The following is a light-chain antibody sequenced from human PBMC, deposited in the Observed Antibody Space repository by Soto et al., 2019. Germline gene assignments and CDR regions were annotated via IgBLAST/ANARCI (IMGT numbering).Light chain of an antibody. V-gene: IGLV1-47*01. CDR1: TSNVGINS. J-gene: IGLJ2*01. CDR3: AAWDDSLSGQV. CDR2: RSN. Sequence: QSVLTQPPSASGTPGQRVTISCSGSTSNVGINSVFWYQHLPGTAPKLLIYRSNQRASGVPDRFSGSKSGTSAFLAISGLRSEDEADYYCAAWDDSLSGQVFGGGTKLTVL.